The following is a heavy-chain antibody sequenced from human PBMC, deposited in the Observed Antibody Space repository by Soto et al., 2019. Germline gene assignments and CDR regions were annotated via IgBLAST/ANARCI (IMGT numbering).Heavy chain of an antibody. V-gene: IGHV4-34*01. D-gene: IGHD2-21*02. CDR2: INHSGST. CDR1: GGSFSGYY. Sequence: SETLSLTCAVYGGSFSGYYWSWIRQPPGKGLEWIGEINHSGSTNYNPSLKSRGTISVDTSKNQFSLKLSSVTAADTAVYYCAVTYYYYGMDVWGQGTTVTVS. J-gene: IGHJ6*02. CDR3: AVTYYYYGMDV.